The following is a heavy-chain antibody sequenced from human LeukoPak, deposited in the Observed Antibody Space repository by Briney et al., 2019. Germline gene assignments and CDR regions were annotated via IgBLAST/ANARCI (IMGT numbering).Heavy chain of an antibody. J-gene: IGHJ5*02. CDR2: INPNSGGT. D-gene: IGHD6-19*01. CDR1: GYTFTGYY. CDR3: ARDSSGWYGWFDP. Sequence: GASVKVSCTASGYTFTGYYMHWVRQAPGQGLEWMGWINPNSGGTNYAQEFQGRVTMTRDTSISTAYMELSRLRSDDTAVYYCARDSSGWYGWFDPWGQGTLVTVSS. V-gene: IGHV1-2*02.